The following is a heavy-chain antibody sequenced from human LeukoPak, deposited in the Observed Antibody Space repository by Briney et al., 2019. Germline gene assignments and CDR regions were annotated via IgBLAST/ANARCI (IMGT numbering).Heavy chain of an antibody. Sequence: SQTLSLTCTVSGGSISNGSYYWSWIRQPAGKGLEWIGYIYYSGSTNYNPSLKSRVTMSVDTSKNQFSLKLSSVTAADTAVYYCAREITMIAVGTFYYYMDVWGKGTTVTVSS. V-gene: IGHV4-61*09. CDR1: GGSISNGSYY. CDR2: IYYSGST. J-gene: IGHJ6*03. D-gene: IGHD3-22*01. CDR3: AREITMIAVGTFYYYMDV.